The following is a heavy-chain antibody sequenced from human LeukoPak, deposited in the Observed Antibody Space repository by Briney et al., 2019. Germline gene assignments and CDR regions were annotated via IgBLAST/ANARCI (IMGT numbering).Heavy chain of an antibody. CDR1: GFTFSSYG. CDR2: ISYDGSDK. D-gene: IGHD2-2*01. J-gene: IGHJ3*02. CDR3: AKDRGGYCSSTSCYLDAFDI. Sequence: GRSLRLSCAASGFTFSSYGMHWVRQAPGEGLEWVAIISYDGSDKYYADSVKGRFTISRDNSKNTVYLQMNSLRAEDTAVYYCAKDRGGYCSSTSCYLDAFDIWGQGTMVTVSS. V-gene: IGHV3-30*18.